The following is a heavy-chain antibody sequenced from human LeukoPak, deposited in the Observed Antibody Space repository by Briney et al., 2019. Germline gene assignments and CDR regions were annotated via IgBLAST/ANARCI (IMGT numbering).Heavy chain of an antibody. Sequence: ASVKVSCKASGYTFTSYDINWVRQATGQGLEWMGWINPNSGGTNYAQKFQGRVTMTRDTSISTAYVELSRLRSDDTAVYYCARDQGYCSSTSCFDAGYWGQGTLVTVSS. V-gene: IGHV1-2*02. D-gene: IGHD2-2*01. CDR2: INPNSGGT. CDR1: GYTFTSYD. J-gene: IGHJ4*02. CDR3: ARDQGYCSSTSCFDAGY.